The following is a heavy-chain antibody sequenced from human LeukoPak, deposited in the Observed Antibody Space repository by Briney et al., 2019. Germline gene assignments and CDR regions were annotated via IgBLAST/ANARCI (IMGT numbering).Heavy chain of an antibody. CDR1: GFTFSNYP. V-gene: IGHV3-23*01. Sequence: GGSLRLSCAVSGFTFSNYPMSWVRQAPGKGLEWVSVISGSGDSTYYADSVQGRFAISRDNSKNTLYLQMNSLGAEDTAVYYCAKRGNPAVGHHYLDVWGEGTTVSVSS. CDR3: AKRGNPAVGHHYLDV. CDR2: ISGSGDST. D-gene: IGHD2-2*01. J-gene: IGHJ6*03.